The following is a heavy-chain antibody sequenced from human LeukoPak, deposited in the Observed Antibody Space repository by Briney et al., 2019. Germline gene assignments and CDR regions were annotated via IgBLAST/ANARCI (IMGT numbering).Heavy chain of an antibody. CDR1: GFTFSSYV. CDR2: IKSKTDGGTT. D-gene: IGHD2-8*01. Sequence: GALRLSCAASGFTFSSYVMTWVRQAPGKGLEWLGLIKSKTDGGTTDYAAPVKGRFTVSRDDSKNTLFLQMNGLKTEDTAVYYCTTPPHGDYGDYWGQGTLVTVSS. J-gene: IGHJ4*02. CDR3: TTPPHGDYGDY. V-gene: IGHV3-15*01.